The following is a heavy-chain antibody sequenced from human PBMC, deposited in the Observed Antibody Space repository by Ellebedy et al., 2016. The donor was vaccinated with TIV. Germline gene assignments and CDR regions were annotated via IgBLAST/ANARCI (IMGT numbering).Heavy chain of an antibody. V-gene: IGHV1-2*02. Sequence: ASVKVSCKASGYTFTGYYMHWVRQAPGQRLEWMGWINPNSGGTNYAQKFQGRVTMTRDTSISTAYMELSRLRSDDTAVYYCARGGSSGWDTGEFDYWGQGTLVTVSS. CDR3: ARGGSSGWDTGEFDY. J-gene: IGHJ4*02. CDR1: GYTFTGYY. D-gene: IGHD6-19*01. CDR2: INPNSGGT.